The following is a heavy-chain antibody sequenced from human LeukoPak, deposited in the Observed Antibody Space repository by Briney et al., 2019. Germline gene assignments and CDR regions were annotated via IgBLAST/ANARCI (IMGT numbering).Heavy chain of an antibody. V-gene: IGHV4-59*12. D-gene: IGHD3-9*01. CDR1: GGSISSYY. CDR3: ARDKGYYDILTGYFGY. CDR2: IYYSGST. Sequence: SETLSLTCTVSGGSISSYYWSWIQQPPGKGLEWIGYIYYSGSTNYNPSLKSRVTISVDTSKNQFSLKLSSVTAADTAVYYCARDKGYYDILTGYFGYWGQGTLVTVSS. J-gene: IGHJ4*02.